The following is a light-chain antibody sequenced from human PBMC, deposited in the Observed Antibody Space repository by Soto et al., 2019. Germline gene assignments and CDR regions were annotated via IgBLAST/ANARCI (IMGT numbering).Light chain of an antibody. Sequence: QSALTQPPSASGTPGQRVTISCSGSSSNIGSNTVNWYQQLPGTAPKLLIYSNNRRPSGVPDRFSGSKSGTSASLAISGLQSEDEADYYCAAWDDSLNAYVVFGGGTKLTVL. V-gene: IGLV1-44*01. J-gene: IGLJ2*01. CDR2: SNN. CDR3: AAWDDSLNAYVV. CDR1: SSNIGSNT.